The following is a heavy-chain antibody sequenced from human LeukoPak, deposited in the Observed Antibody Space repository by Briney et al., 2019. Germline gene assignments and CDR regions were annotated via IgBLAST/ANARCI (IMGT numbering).Heavy chain of an antibody. CDR2: ISHSGST. Sequence: SETLSLTCTVSGGSISSGGYYWSWIRQPPGKGLEWIGYISHSGSTYYNPSLKSRVTISVDRSKNQFSLKLSSVTAADTAVYYCTQTSGSSGWDWFDPWGQGTLVTVSS. CDR1: GGSISSGGYY. V-gene: IGHV4-30-2*01. D-gene: IGHD6-19*01. CDR3: TQTSGSSGWDWFDP. J-gene: IGHJ5*02.